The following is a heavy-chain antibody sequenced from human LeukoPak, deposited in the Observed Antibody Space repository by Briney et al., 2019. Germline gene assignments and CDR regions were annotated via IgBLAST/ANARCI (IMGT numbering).Heavy chain of an antibody. Sequence: PSETLSLTCSVSGGSISTYYWSWIRQPPGKGLEWVGYMYYSGSTSYDPSLKSRVSISIDTSKNQVSLKLNSVTAADTVVYYCARSYSSSGYYYYGMDVWGQGTMVTVSS. V-gene: IGHV4-59*01. J-gene: IGHJ6*02. CDR2: MYYSGST. CDR1: GGSISTYY. D-gene: IGHD6-6*01. CDR3: ARSYSSSGYYYYGMDV.